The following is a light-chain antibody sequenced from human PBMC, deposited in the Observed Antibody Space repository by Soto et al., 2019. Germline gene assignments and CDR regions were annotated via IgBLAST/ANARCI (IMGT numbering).Light chain of an antibody. Sequence: DIQMTQSPSSLSASVGDRVTITCRASQTISTYLNWYQQRPGKAPKVLIYVASTLQSGVPSRFSGSGSGTEFTLTISSLQPEDFATYYCHQTYTIPWTFGQGTKVDIK. V-gene: IGKV1-39*01. J-gene: IGKJ1*01. CDR3: HQTYTIPWT. CDR2: VAS. CDR1: QTISTY.